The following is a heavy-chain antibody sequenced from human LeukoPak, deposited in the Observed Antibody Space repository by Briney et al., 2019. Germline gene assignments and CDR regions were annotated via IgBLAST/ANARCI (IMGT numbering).Heavy chain of an antibody. V-gene: IGHV3-30-3*01. J-gene: IGHJ2*01. D-gene: IGHD1-26*01. CDR2: ISYDGSDK. CDR3: AKDRTVGASYWYFDL. CDR1: GFTFSSYA. Sequence: GGSLRLSCAASGFTFSSYAMHWVRQAPGKGLEWVAVISYDGSDKYYADSVKRRFTISRDNSKNTLYLQMNTLRVEDTAIYYCAKDRTVGASYWYFDLWGRGTLVTVSS.